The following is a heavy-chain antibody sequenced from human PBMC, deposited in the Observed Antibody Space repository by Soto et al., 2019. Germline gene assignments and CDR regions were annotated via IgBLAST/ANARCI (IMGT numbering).Heavy chain of an antibody. Sequence: GASVKVSCKASGYSFITSYYMHWVRQAPGQGLEWMGIINPTGSMTKYSQRFQGRLTMTRDTSTSTDYMELTTLTSEDTAVYFCARDTGYDHDVFDIWGQGTMVTVSS. V-gene: IGHV1-46*01. CDR3: ARDTGYDHDVFDI. D-gene: IGHD5-12*01. J-gene: IGHJ3*02. CDR2: INPTGSMT. CDR1: GYSFITSYY.